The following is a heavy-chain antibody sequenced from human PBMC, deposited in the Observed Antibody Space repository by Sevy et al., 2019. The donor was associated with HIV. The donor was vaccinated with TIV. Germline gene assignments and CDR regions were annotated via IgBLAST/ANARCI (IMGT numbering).Heavy chain of an antibody. J-gene: IGHJ4*02. CDR2: ISWNSGSI. CDR1: GFTFDDYA. D-gene: IGHD3-10*01. CDR3: AKDIAGGWGSGSYPAFDY. Sequence: GGSLRLSCAASGFTFDDYAMHWVRQAPGKGLEWVSGISWNSGSIDYADSVKGRFTISRDNAKNSLYLQMNSLRVEDTALYYCAKDIAGGWGSGSYPAFDYWGQGTLVTVSS. V-gene: IGHV3-9*01.